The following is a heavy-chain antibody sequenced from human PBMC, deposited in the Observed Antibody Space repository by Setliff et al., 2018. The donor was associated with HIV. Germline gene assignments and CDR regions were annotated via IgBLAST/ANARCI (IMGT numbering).Heavy chain of an antibody. D-gene: IGHD2-2*01. V-gene: IGHV3-11*01. Sequence: GGSLRLSCAASGFTVSSNYMSWVRQAPGKGLEWVSYISSTGSTIDYSDSVKGRFTIARDNDESSLYLQMNSLKTEDTATYYCARDPDIVVVPAVRRDFWGHGTMVTVSS. J-gene: IGHJ3*01. CDR1: GFTVSSNY. CDR3: ARDPDIVVVPAVRRDF. CDR2: ISSTGSTI.